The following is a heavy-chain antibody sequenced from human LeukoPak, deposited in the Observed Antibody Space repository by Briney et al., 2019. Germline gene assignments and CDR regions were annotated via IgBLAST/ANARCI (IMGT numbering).Heavy chain of an antibody. J-gene: IGHJ4*02. Sequence: SETLSLTCAVYGGSFSGYYWSWTRQPPGKGLEWIGEINHSGSTNYSPSLRSRVFISVDTSNNQFSLSLSSVTAADTAVYFCTRHQTNNYGPGTPFDFWGQGTLVSVSS. CDR3: TRHQTNNYGPGTPFDF. V-gene: IGHV4-34*01. D-gene: IGHD3-10*01. CDR1: GGSFSGYY. CDR2: INHSGST.